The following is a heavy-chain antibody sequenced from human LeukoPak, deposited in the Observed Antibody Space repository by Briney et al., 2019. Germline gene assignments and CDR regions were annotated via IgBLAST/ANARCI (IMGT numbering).Heavy chain of an antibody. CDR1: SGYW. CDR2: IKQDGSEK. D-gene: IGHD2-2*01. V-gene: IGHV3-7*01. J-gene: IGHJ4*02. CDR3: ARQASSGVVPAAFDY. Sequence: GGSLRLSCAAFSGYWMTWVRQAPGKGLEWVANIKQDGSEKYYVDSVKGRFTISRDNAKNSLYLQMNSLRAEDTAVYYCARQASSGVVPAAFDYWGQGTLVTVSS.